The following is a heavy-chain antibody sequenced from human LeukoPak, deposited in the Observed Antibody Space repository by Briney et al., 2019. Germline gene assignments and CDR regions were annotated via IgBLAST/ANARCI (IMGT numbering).Heavy chain of an antibody. V-gene: IGHV3-30-3*01. D-gene: IGHD5-18*01. Sequence: GGSLRLSCAASGFTFSSYWMSWVRQAPGKGLEWVAVISYDGSNKYYADSVKGRFTISRDNSKNTLYLQMNSLRAEDTAVYYCARGPLGTAMVRYYFDYWGQGTLVTVSS. CDR2: ISYDGSNK. J-gene: IGHJ4*02. CDR1: GFTFSSYW. CDR3: ARGPLGTAMVRYYFDY.